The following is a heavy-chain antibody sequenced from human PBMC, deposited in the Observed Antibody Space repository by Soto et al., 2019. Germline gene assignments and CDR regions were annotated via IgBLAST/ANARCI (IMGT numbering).Heavy chain of an antibody. CDR3: ARVAVPAGIRAGPDY. J-gene: IGHJ4*02. V-gene: IGHV3-30-3*01. D-gene: IGHD2-2*02. CDR1: GFTFSSYA. Sequence: GWSLRLSCAASGFTFSSYAMRVLHEAPGKGLEWVAVISYDGSKKYYADSVKGRFTISRDNSKSTLYLQLNSLRAEDTAVYYCARVAVPAGIRAGPDYWGQGTLVTVSS. CDR2: ISYDGSKK.